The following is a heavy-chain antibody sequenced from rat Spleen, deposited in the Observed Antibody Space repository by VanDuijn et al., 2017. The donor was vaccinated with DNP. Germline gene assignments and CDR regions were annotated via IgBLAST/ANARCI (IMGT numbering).Heavy chain of an antibody. J-gene: IGHJ2*01. CDR1: GYSISTSYR. CDR3: ARPDY. V-gene: IGHV3-3*01. Sequence: EVQLQESGPGLVKPSQSLSLTCSVTGYSISTSYRWNWIRKFPGNKLEWMGYISSAGSTNYNPSLKSRISITRDTSKNQFFLQMDSLRSEDMATYYCARPDYWGQGVMVTVSS. CDR2: ISSAGST.